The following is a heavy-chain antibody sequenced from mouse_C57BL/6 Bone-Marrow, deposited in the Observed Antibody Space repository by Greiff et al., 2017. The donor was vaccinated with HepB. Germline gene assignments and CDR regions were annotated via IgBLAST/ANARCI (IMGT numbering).Heavy chain of an antibody. CDR2: IYPRSGNT. D-gene: IGHD3-3*01. V-gene: IGHV1-81*01. J-gene: IGHJ3*01. CDR1: GYTFTSYG. Sequence: VHLVESGAELARPGASVKLSCKASGYTFTSYGISWVKQRTGQGLEWIGEIYPRSGNTYYNEKFKGKATLTADKSSSTAYMELRSLTSEDSAVYFGAAGPFAYWGQGTLVTVSA. CDR3: AAGPFAY.